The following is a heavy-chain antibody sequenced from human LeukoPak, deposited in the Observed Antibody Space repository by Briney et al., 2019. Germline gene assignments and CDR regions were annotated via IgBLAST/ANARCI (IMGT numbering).Heavy chain of an antibody. J-gene: IGHJ5*02. D-gene: IGHD3-9*01. CDR1: GFTFSSYA. CDR3: AKSLTYYDILTGYPENWFDP. V-gene: IGHV3-23*01. Sequence: GGSLRLSCAASGFTFSSYAMSWVRQAPGKGLEWVSAISGSGGSTYYADSVKGRFTISRDNSKNTLYLQMNSLRAEDTAVHYCAKSLTYYDILTGYPENWFDPWGQGTLVTVSS. CDR2: ISGSGGST.